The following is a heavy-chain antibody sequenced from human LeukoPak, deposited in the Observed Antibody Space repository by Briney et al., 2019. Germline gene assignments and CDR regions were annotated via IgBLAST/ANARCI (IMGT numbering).Heavy chain of an antibody. CDR3: ARDAVAGIPYVDYFDY. J-gene: IGHJ4*02. Sequence: GGSLRLSCAASGFTFDDYGMSWVRQVPGKGLEWVSSISSSSSYIYYADSVKGRFTISRDNAKNSLYLQMNSLRAEDTAVYYCARDAVAGIPYVDYFDYWGQGTLVTVSS. CDR2: ISSSSSYI. V-gene: IGHV3-21*01. D-gene: IGHD6-19*01. CDR1: GFTFDDYG.